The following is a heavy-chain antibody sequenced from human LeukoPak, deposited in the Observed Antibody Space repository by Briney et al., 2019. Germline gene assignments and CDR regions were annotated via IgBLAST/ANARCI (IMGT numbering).Heavy chain of an antibody. Sequence: SETLSLTCTVSGGPISSSSYYWGWIRQPPGKGLEWIGSIYYSGSTYYNPSLKSRVTISVDTSKNQFSLKLSSVTAADTAVYYCASLDGYLNWGQGTLVTVSS. J-gene: IGHJ4*02. CDR3: ASLDGYLN. CDR2: IYYSGST. D-gene: IGHD5-24*01. V-gene: IGHV4-39*01. CDR1: GGPISSSSYY.